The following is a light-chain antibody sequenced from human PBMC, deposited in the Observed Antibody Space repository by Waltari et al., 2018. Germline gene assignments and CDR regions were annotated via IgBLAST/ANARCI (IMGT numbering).Light chain of an antibody. CDR2: GAS. V-gene: IGKV3-20*01. CDR3: QQYGISPWT. CDR1: QSVTSNY. J-gene: IGKJ1*01. Sequence: EIVLTQSPGTLSLSPGETATLSCRASQSVTSNYLAWYQQKPGQAPRLLISGASSRATGIPDRFSGSGSGTDFTLTISRLETEDFAVYHCQQYGISPWTFGQGTKVEIK.